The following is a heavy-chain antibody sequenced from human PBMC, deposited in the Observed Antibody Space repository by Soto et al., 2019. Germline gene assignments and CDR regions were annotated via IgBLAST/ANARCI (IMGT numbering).Heavy chain of an antibody. V-gene: IGHV4-31*03. CDR2: IYSSGIT. Sequence: QVQLQESGPGLVKPSQTLSLTCTVSGGSISSGGYYWSWIRQHPGKGLEWIGYIYSSGITYYNPSLQSRVTMSVDMSKNQFSLRLSSVTAADTAVYYCATKPNGLYYFDYWGQGTLVTVSS. CDR3: ATKPNGLYYFDY. CDR1: GGSISSGGYY. D-gene: IGHD2-8*01. J-gene: IGHJ4*02.